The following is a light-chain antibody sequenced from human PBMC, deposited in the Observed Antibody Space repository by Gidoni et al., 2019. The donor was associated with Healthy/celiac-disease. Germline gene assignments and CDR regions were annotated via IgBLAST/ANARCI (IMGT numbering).Light chain of an antibody. CDR1: QGISNY. Sequence: DMQMTQSPSSLPASVGDRVTITCRASQGISNYLAWYQQKPGKVPKLLIYAASTLPSGVPSRFSGSGSGTDFTLTISSLQAEDVATYYWQKYNSAPHTFGQGTRLEIK. J-gene: IGKJ5*01. V-gene: IGKV1-27*01. CDR3: QKYNSAPHT. CDR2: AAS.